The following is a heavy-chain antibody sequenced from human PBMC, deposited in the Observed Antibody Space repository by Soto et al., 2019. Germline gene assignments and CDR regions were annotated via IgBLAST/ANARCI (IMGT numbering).Heavy chain of an antibody. CDR3: ARDPDSSGSRNWYFDL. D-gene: IGHD3-22*01. CDR1: GFTFSSYA. CDR2: ISYDGSNK. J-gene: IGHJ2*01. V-gene: IGHV3-30-3*01. Sequence: ESGGGVVQPGRSLRLSCAASGFTFSSYAMHWVRQAPGKGLEWVAVISYDGSNKYYADSVKGRFTISRDNSKNTLYLQMNSLRAEDTAVYYCARDPDSSGSRNWYFDLWGRGTLVTVSS.